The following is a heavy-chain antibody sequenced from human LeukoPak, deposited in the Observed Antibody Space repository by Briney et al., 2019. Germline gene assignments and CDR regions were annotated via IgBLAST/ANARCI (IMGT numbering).Heavy chain of an antibody. CDR3: ASAPRQASIGGLDY. V-gene: IGHV4-39*02. CDR1: GGSLSSNTYY. CDR2: IYYTGAT. J-gene: IGHJ4*02. Sequence: SETLSLTCTVSGGSLSSNTYYWGWIPQPPGKGLEWNGAIYYTGATYYNPSLRSRVTVSVDTSKNHFSLNLRSVTAADTALYYCASAPRQASIGGLDYWGQGTLVTVSS. D-gene: IGHD3-16*01.